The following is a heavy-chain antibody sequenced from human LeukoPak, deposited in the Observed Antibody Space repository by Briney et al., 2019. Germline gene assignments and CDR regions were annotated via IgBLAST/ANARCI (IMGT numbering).Heavy chain of an antibody. V-gene: IGHV3-48*02. Sequence: GGSLRLSCAASAFSFSSYSMNWVRQAPGKGLEWVSYISSSSRTIYYADSVKGRFTISRDNAKNSLYLQMNSLRDEDTAVYYCARGLPLPIFGVAAELAVWGQGTTVTVS. CDR3: ARGLPLPIFGVAAELAV. CDR2: ISSSSRTI. D-gene: IGHD3-3*01. CDR1: AFSFSSYS. J-gene: IGHJ6*02.